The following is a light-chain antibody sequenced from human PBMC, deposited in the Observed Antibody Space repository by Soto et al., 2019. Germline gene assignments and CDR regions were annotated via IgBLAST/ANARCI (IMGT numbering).Light chain of an antibody. CDR2: DAS. CDR1: QSISSW. Sequence: DIQMTQSPSTLSASVGDRVTITCRASQSISSWLAWYQQKPGKAPKLLIYDASSLESGVPSRFSGSGAGTKFTLTISSRQPDDFATYYCQQYNSYSPCTFGQGTKVEIK. CDR3: QQYNSYSPCT. J-gene: IGKJ1*01. V-gene: IGKV1-5*01.